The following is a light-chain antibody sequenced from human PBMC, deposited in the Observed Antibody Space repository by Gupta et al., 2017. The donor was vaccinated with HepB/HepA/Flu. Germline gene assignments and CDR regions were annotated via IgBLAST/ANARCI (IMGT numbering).Light chain of an antibody. CDR3: QQRSNWPST. CDR2: DVS. V-gene: IGKV3-11*01. CDR1: QNIRSS. Sequence: EIVLTQSPAALSLSPGERATLSCRASQNIRSSLAWYQHKAGRAPRLLIYDVSNRATGIPVRFAGSGSGTEFTLTISSLEPEDVAVYYCQQRSNWPSTFGQGTKVEI. J-gene: IGKJ1*01.